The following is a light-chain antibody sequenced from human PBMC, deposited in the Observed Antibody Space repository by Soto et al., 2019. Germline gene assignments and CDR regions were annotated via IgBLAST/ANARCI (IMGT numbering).Light chain of an antibody. CDR1: QTISSW. CDR2: KAS. J-gene: IGKJ1*01. Sequence: DIQMTQSPSTLSGSVGDRVTIGCRASQTISSWLAWYQQKPGKAPKLLIYKASTLKSGVPSRFSGSGSGTEFTLTISSLQPDDLATYYCQHYNSYSEAFAQGTKAAIK. CDR3: QHYNSYSEA. V-gene: IGKV1-5*03.